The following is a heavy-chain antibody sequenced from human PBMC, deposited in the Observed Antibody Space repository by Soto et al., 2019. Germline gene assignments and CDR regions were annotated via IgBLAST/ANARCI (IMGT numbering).Heavy chain of an antibody. Sequence: GASVKVSCKASGGIFSNYAITWVRQAPGQGPEWMGGIIPKFGASNYAQKFQGRVTITADESTTTAYMELSSLRSEDSAVYYCARGSFSSGSHTYYCHGMDVWGQGTTVTVSS. CDR3: ARGSFSSGSHTYYCHGMDV. CDR1: GGIFSNYA. V-gene: IGHV1-69*13. D-gene: IGHD6-13*01. J-gene: IGHJ6*02. CDR2: IIPKFGAS.